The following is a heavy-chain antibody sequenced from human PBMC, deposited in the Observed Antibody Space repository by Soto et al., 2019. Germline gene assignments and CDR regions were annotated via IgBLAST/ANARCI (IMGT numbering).Heavy chain of an antibody. CDR1: GCTFSNYA. CDR2: IGGGGFDT. D-gene: IGHD6-6*01. Sequence: GGSLRLSCAASGCTFSNYAMSWVRQAPGKGLEWVSAIGGGGFDTYYADFVVGRFTISRDNSRNTLYLQMDSLRAEDTAVYYCAKDLIAARTYWGQGTLVTVSS. CDR3: AKDLIAARTY. V-gene: IGHV3-23*01. J-gene: IGHJ4*02.